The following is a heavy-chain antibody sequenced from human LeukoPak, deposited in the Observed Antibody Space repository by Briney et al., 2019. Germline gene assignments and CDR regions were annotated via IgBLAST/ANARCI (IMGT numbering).Heavy chain of an antibody. J-gene: IGHJ4*02. V-gene: IGHV1-2*02. D-gene: IGHD3-3*02. Sequence: ASVKVSCKASVYTFTNFYIHWVRQAPGQGLEWMGWMNPNNGDTSYAREFQDRVTMTRDTSLNTAYMELSRLRSDDTAVYFCARRPINCIIANCYVDYWGQGTLVTVSS. CDR1: VYTFTNFY. CDR2: MNPNNGDT. CDR3: ARRPINCIIANCYVDY.